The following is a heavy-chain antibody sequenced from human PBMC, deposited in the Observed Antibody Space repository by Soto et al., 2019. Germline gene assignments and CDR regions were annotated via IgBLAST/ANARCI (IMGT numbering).Heavy chain of an antibody. CDR2: ISYDGSNK. CDR3: ARGGGVVAATSRYYGMDV. V-gene: IGHV3-30-3*01. CDR1: GFTFSSYA. J-gene: IGHJ6*02. Sequence: QVQLVESGGGVVQPGRSLRLSCAASGFTFSSYAMHWVRQAPGKGLEWVAVISYDGSNKYYADSVKGRFTISRDNSKNTRYLQMNSLRAEDTAVYYCARGGGVVAATSRYYGMDVWRQGTTVTVSS. D-gene: IGHD2-15*01.